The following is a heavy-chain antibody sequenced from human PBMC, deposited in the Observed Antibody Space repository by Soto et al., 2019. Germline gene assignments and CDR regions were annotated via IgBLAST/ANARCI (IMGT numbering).Heavy chain of an antibody. CDR3: VQTTGWPGFDF. D-gene: IGHD6-19*01. V-gene: IGHV3-53*01. CDR2: IYGGGTT. CDR1: GFAVSSKY. Sequence: EVPLVESGGGLIQPGGSLRLSCAASGFAVSSKYMTWVRQAPGKGLEWVSVIYGGGTTYYADSVKGRFTISRDTSKNTLYLQMNGLRGEDTAVYYCVQTTGWPGFDFWGQGTLVTVSS. J-gene: IGHJ4*02.